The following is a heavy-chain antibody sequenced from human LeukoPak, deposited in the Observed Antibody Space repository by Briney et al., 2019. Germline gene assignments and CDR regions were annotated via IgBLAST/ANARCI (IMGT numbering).Heavy chain of an antibody. CDR1: GYSISTGYY. CDR3: ARLLRYYYYMDV. CDR2: FYHGGST. J-gene: IGHJ6*03. V-gene: IGHV4-38-2*02. Sequence: SETLSLTCTVSGYSISTGYYWDWIRQPPGKGLEWIGTFYHGGSTYYNPSLKSRVTISVDTSKNQFSLKLSSVTAADTAVYYCARLLRYYYYMDVWGKGTTVTISS.